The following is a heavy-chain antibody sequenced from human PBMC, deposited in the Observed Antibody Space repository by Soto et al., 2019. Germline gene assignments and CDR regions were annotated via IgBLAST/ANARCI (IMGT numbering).Heavy chain of an antibody. CDR2: IYSSGRT. CDR1: GGSISSSVYY. Sequence: PSETLSLTCAVSGGSISSSVYYWGWIRQPPGKGLEWIGSIYSSGRTYYSPSLKSRVTMSVDTSKNHFSLNLSSVTAADTAVYYCARHLYADYPWFDPWGQGTLVTVSS. J-gene: IGHJ5*02. CDR3: ARHLYADYPWFDP. V-gene: IGHV4-39*01. D-gene: IGHD4-17*01.